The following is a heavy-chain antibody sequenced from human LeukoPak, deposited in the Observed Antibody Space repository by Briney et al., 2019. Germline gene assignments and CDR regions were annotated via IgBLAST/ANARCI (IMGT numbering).Heavy chain of an antibody. V-gene: IGHV4-4*07. CDR3: ARDYDSSGYYLSDAFDI. CDR2: IYTSGST. CDR1: GGAISSYY. J-gene: IGHJ3*02. D-gene: IGHD3-22*01. Sequence: PSETLSLTCTVAGGAISSYYWSWIRQPAGKGLEWIGGIYTSGSTKYNPSLKRRVTMSVDTSKNQFSLKLSSVTAADTAVYYCARDYDSSGYYLSDAFDIWGQGTMVTVSS.